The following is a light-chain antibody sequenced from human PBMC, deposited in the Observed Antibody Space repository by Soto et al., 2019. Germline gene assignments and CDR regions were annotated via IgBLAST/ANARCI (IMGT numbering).Light chain of an antibody. Sequence: EIVMTQSPATLSVSPGERATLSCRASQSVSSNLAWYQQKPGQAPRLLIYGASTMATGIPARFSGSGSGTEFTITISSLQSEDFAVYYCQQYNNWPPWTFGQGTKVEIK. CDR2: GAS. V-gene: IGKV3-15*01. CDR1: QSVSSN. J-gene: IGKJ1*01. CDR3: QQYNNWPPWT.